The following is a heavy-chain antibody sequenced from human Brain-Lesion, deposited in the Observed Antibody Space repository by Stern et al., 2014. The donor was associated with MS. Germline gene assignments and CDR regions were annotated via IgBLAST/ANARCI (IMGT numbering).Heavy chain of an antibody. D-gene: IGHD2-2*01. CDR2: IFNSGST. CDR3: ARGRVVPGFQYYATDV. Sequence: QLQLQESGPGLVKPSQTLSLSCTVSGGSMSSGGYYWSWIRQPAGKGLEWIGRIFNSGSTSYNPSLKSRVTISIDTSKNQFPLRLNSMTAADTAVYYCARGRVVPGFQYYATDVWGQGTTVIVSS. CDR1: GGSMSSGGYY. V-gene: IGHV4-61*02. J-gene: IGHJ6*02.